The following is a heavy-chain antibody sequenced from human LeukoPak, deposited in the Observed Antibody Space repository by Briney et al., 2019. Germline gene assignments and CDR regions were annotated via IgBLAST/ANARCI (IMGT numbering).Heavy chain of an antibody. J-gene: IGHJ4*02. D-gene: IGHD3-22*01. CDR3: ARDLDSSGYYYVYYFDY. CDR1: GFTFSDYY. Sequence: GGSLRLSCAASGFTFSDYYMTWVRQAPGKGLEWISYISGSSTIIYYADSVKGRFTISRDNAKNSLYLQMNSLRDEDTAVYYCARDLDSSGYYYVYYFDYWGQGTLVTVSS. V-gene: IGHV3-48*02. CDR2: ISGSSTII.